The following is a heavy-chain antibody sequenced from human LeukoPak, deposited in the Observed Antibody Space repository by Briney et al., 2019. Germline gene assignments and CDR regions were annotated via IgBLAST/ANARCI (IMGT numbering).Heavy chain of an antibody. V-gene: IGHV4-61*02. Sequence: SQTLSLTCTVSGGSISSGSYYWSWIRQPAGKGLEWIGRIYTSGSTNYNPSLKSRVTISVDTSKTQFPLKLSSVTAADTAIYYCSREATMVRGLSRFDPGGQGTLVTVSS. J-gene: IGHJ5*02. CDR1: GGSISSGSYY. CDR3: SREATMVRGLSRFDP. CDR2: IYTSGST. D-gene: IGHD3-10*01.